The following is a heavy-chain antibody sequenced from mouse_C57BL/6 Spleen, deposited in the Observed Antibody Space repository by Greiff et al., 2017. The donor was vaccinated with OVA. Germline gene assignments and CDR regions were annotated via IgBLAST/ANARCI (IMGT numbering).Heavy chain of an antibody. J-gene: IGHJ4*01. CDR1: GFTFSDYG. CDR2: ISSGSSTI. CDR3: ARGQLRPRAMDY. D-gene: IGHD3-2*02. Sequence: EVQLVESGVGLVKPGGSLKLSCAASGFTFSDYGMHWVRQAPEKGLEWVAYISSGSSTIYYADTVKGRFTISRDNAKNTLFLQMTSLRSEDTAMYYCARGQLRPRAMDYWGQGTSVTVSS. V-gene: IGHV5-17*01.